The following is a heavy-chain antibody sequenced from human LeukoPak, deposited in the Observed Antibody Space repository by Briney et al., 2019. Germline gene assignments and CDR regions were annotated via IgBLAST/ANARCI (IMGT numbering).Heavy chain of an antibody. CDR2: ISGSGGST. J-gene: IGHJ4*02. Sequence: GGSLRLSCAASGFTFSSYAMSWVRQAPGKGLEWVSAISGSGGSTYYADSVKGRFTISRDNSKNTLYLQMNSLRAEDTAVYYCAKGVPLGYCSSTSCYVLDYWGQGTLVTVSS. V-gene: IGHV3-23*01. CDR3: AKGVPLGYCSSTSCYVLDY. D-gene: IGHD2-2*01. CDR1: GFTFSSYA.